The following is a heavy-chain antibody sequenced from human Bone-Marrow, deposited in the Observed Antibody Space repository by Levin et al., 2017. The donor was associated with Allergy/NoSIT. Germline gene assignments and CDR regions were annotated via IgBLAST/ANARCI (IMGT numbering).Heavy chain of an antibody. D-gene: IGHD6-13*01. J-gene: IGHJ4*02. Sequence: GGSLRLSCAASEFTFSNAWMSWVRQAPGKGLEWVGRIKSQTDGGTTDYAAPVKGRFTISRDVSTNTLYLQMNDLKMEDTAIYYCTTDLYASSWYDYWGQGTLVTVSS. CDR1: EFTFSNAW. CDR2: IKSQTDGGTT. V-gene: IGHV3-15*01. CDR3: TTDLYASSWYDY.